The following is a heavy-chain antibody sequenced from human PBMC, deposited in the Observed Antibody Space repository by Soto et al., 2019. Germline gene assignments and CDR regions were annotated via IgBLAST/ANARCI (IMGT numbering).Heavy chain of an antibody. CDR1: GGSISSYY. D-gene: IGHD2-15*01. J-gene: IGHJ6*02. V-gene: IGHV4-59*01. CDR3: ARGCSGGSCYSVDYYGMDV. CDR2: IYYSGST. Sequence: KPSETLSLTCTVSGGSISSYYWSWIRQPPGKGLEWIGYIYYSGSTNYNPSLKSRVTISVDTSKNQFSLKLSSVTAADTAVYYCARGCSGGSCYSVDYYGMDVWGQGTTVTVSS.